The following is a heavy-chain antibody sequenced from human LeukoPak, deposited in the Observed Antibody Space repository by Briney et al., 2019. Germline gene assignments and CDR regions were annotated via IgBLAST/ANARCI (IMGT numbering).Heavy chain of an antibody. D-gene: IGHD2-15*01. Sequence: GASVKVPCKASGYTFTSYGISWVRQAPGQGLEWMGWISAYNGNTNYAQKLQGRVTMTTDTSTSTAYMELRSLRSDDTAVYYCARSVIGYCSGGSCANYYYYGMDVRGQGTTVTVSS. CDR3: ARSVIGYCSGGSCANYYYYGMDV. J-gene: IGHJ6*02. CDR1: GYTFTSYG. CDR2: ISAYNGNT. V-gene: IGHV1-18*01.